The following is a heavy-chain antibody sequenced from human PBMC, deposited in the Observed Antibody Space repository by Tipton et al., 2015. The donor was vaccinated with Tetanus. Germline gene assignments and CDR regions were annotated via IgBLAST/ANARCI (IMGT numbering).Heavy chain of an antibody. D-gene: IGHD6-13*01. CDR1: GFSFSRYN. Sequence: SLRLSCAASGFSFSRYNMNWVRQAPGKGLECVSYIRYSSTYEFYADSLKSRFTISRDNAKNSLYQQMDSLRAEDTAVYYCARASPHSSSWYGGNFDSWGQGTLVTVSS. J-gene: IGHJ4*02. CDR2: IRYSSTYE. CDR3: ARASPHSSSWYGGNFDS. V-gene: IGHV3-21*01.